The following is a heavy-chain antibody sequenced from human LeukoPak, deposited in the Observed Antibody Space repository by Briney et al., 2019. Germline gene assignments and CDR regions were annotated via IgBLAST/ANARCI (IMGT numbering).Heavy chain of an antibody. Sequence: GGSLRLSCAASGFTFSGYWMSWVRQAPGKGLEWVANIKQDGSEKYYVDSVKGRFTISRDNAKNSLYLQMNSLRAEDTAVYYCARSVNNWNALKAFDIWGQGTMVTVSS. J-gene: IGHJ3*02. CDR1: GFTFSGYW. CDR2: IKQDGSEK. D-gene: IGHD1-20*01. V-gene: IGHV3-7*01. CDR3: ARSVNNWNALKAFDI.